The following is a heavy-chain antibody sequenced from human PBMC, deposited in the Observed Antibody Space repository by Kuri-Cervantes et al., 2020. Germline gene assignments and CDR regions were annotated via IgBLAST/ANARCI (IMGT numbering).Heavy chain of an antibody. V-gene: IGHV1-3*01. J-gene: IGHJ6*03. D-gene: IGHD3-10*01. CDR3: ARAPAGLWFGRYYMDV. CDR2: INAGNGNT. CDR1: GYTFTDYY. Sequence: ASVKVSCKASGYTFTDYYIHWVRQAPGQKPEWMGWINAGNGNTKYSQKFQGRVTITRDTSASTAYMEMNGLRSEDTAVFYCARAPAGLWFGRYYMDVWGKGTTVTVSS.